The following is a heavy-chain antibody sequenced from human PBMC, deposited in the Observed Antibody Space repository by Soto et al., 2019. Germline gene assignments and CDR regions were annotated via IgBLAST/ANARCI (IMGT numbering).Heavy chain of an antibody. CDR2: ISTSSSYI. D-gene: IGHD6-19*01. CDR3: AHPVAGTLYFDY. V-gene: IGHV3-21*03. CDR1: GFTFSSYS. Sequence: PGGSLRLSCAASGFTFSSYSMNWVRQAPGKGLEWVSSISTSSSYIYYADSVKSRLTITKDTSKNQVVLTMTNMDPVDTATYYCAHPVAGTLYFDYWGQGTLVTVSS. J-gene: IGHJ4*02.